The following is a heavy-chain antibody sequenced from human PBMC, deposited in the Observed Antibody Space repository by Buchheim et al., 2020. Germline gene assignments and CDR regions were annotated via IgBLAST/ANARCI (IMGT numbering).Heavy chain of an antibody. Sequence: QVQLQQWGAGLLKPSETLSLTCAVYGGSFSGYYWSWIRQPPGKGLEWIGEINHSGSTNYNPSLKSRVTISVDTSQNQFSLKLSSVTAADTAVYYCARGRGYYYDSSGYPGADYWGQGTL. D-gene: IGHD3-22*01. CDR2: INHSGST. CDR3: ARGRGYYYDSSGYPGADY. J-gene: IGHJ4*02. CDR1: GGSFSGYY. V-gene: IGHV4-34*01.